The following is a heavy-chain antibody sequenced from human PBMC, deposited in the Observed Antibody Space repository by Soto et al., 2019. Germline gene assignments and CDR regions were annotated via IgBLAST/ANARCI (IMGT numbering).Heavy chain of an antibody. CDR1: GGCCDSGGYS. CDR2: MSHSGGT. CDR3: ARVERGTATTVVDAFDI. V-gene: IGHV4-34*01. D-gene: IGHD1-1*01. J-gene: IGHJ3*02. Sequence: SGTLALSRAVYGGCCDSGGYSWGWIRLPPGKGLEWIGEMSHSGGTHFSPSLKSRVTISVDTSKNQFSLKMSSVTAADTALYYCARVERGTATTVVDAFDIWGPGTMVT.